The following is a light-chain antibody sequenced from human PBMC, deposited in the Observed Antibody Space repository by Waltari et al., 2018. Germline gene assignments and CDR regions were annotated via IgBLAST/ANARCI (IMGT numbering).Light chain of an antibody. CDR2: DAS. V-gene: IGKV3-11*01. CDR1: QSVSHY. Sequence: EIVLTQSPATLSLSPGERATLSCRASQSVSHYLAWSQQKPGQVPRLLIYDASNRATGIPARFSGSGSGTDFTLTISSLEPEDFAVYFCQQRSNWPLTFGGGTKVEIK. J-gene: IGKJ4*01. CDR3: QQRSNWPLT.